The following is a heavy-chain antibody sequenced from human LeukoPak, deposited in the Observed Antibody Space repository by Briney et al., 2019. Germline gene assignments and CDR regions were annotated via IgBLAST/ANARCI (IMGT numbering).Heavy chain of an antibody. V-gene: IGHV1-3*01. CDR2: INAGNGNT. J-gene: IGHJ4*02. D-gene: IGHD4-23*01. Sequence: ASVKVSCKASGYTFTSYAMHWVRQAPGQRLEWMGWINAGNGNTKYSQKFQGRIIMTSDTSISTAYLELSSLRSEDTAVYYCASELRWQPHWGQGTLITVSS. CDR3: ASELRWQPH. CDR1: GYTFTSYA.